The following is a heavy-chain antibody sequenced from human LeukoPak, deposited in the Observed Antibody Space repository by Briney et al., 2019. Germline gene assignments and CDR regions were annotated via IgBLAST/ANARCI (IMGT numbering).Heavy chain of an antibody. J-gene: IGHJ4*02. CDR2: IYYSGST. CDR1: GGFISSGGYY. Sequence: SETLSLTCTVSGGFISSGGYYWSWIRQHPGKGLEWIGYIYYSGSTYYNPSLKSRVTISVDTSKNQFSLKLSSVTAADTAVYYCARAPVMITFGGVIVARYYYFDYWGQGTLVTVSS. CDR3: ARAPVMITFGGVIVARYYYFDY. V-gene: IGHV4-31*03. D-gene: IGHD3-16*02.